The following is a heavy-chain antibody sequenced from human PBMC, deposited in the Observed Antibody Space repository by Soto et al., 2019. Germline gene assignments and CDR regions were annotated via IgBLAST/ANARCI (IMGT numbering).Heavy chain of an antibody. D-gene: IGHD2-8*01. V-gene: IGHV1-18*04. J-gene: IGHJ6*02. CDR2: ISVYNGNT. CDR3: ARSAMAGENYYYGMDV. Sequence: ASVKVSCKASGYTFTSYGITGVLQSPGQGLDWMGWISVYNGNTNYAQKLQGRVTMTTDTSTSTAHLEVRSLRSDDTAVYYCARSAMAGENYYYGMDVWGQGTTVTVSS. CDR1: GYTFTSYG.